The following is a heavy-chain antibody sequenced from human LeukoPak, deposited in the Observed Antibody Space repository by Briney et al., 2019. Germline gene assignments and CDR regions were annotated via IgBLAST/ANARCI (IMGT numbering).Heavy chain of an antibody. Sequence: GGSLRLSCAASGFTFSDYYMSWIRQAPGEGLEWVSYISSSGSTIYYADSVKGRFTLSRDNAKNSLYLQMNCVRAEDTAVYYCARESRFGEWLFDYWGQGTLVTVSS. D-gene: IGHD3-10*01. CDR2: ISSSGSTI. CDR1: GFTFSDYY. J-gene: IGHJ4*02. CDR3: ARESRFGEWLFDY. V-gene: IGHV3-11*04.